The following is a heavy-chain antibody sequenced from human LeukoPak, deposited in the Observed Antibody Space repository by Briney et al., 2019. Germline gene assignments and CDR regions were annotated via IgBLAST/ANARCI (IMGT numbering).Heavy chain of an antibody. V-gene: IGHV3-21*01. D-gene: IGHD6-13*01. CDR1: GFTFSSYS. J-gene: IGHJ4*02. CDR2: ISSSSSYI. CDR3: ARVVGYSSSWYFDY. Sequence: GGSLRLSCAASGFTFSSYSMNWVRQAPGKGLEWVSSISSSSSYIYYADSVKGRFTISRDNAKNSLYLQMDSLRAEDTAVYYCARVVGYSSSWYFDYWGQGTLVTVSS.